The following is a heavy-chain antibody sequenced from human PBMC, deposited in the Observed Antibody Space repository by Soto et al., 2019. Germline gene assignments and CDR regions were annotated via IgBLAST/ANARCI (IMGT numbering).Heavy chain of an antibody. CDR3: TTWARSKFGVVRSDY. D-gene: IGHD3-3*01. CDR2: IKSKTDGGTT. J-gene: IGHJ4*02. Sequence: PGGSLRLSCAASGFTFSNAWMSWVRQAPGKGLEWVGRIKSKTDGGTTDYAAPVKGRFTISRDDSKNTLYLQMNSLKTEDTAVYYCTTWARSKFGVVRSDYWGQGTLVTVSS. V-gene: IGHV3-15*01. CDR1: GFTFSNAW.